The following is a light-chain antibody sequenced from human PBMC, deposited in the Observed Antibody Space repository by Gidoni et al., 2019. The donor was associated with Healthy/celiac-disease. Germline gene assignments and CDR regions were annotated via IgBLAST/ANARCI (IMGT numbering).Light chain of an antibody. CDR1: QSVSSTY. J-gene: IGKJ4*01. CDR3: QHYGSSPLT. Sequence: DTVLTQSPGTLSLSPGERATLSCRASQSVSSTYLAWYQPKPGPAPRLLIYGASSRATGIPARFSGSGSGTDCTLTISRLEPEDFAVDYCQHYGSSPLTFGGGTKVEIK. CDR2: GAS. V-gene: IGKV3-20*01.